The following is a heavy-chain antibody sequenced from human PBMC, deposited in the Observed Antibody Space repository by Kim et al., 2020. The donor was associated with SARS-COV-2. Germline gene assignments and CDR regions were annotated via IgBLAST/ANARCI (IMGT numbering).Heavy chain of an antibody. J-gene: IGHJ4*02. CDR2: INAGNGNT. CDR3: ARDLRGGSSWYGGAYFDY. CDR1: GYTFTSYA. V-gene: IGHV1-3*01. D-gene: IGHD6-13*01. Sequence: ASVKVSCKASGYTFTSYAMHWVRQAPGQRLEWMGWINAGNGNTKYSQKFQGRVTITRDTSASTAYMELSSLRSEDTAVYYCARDLRGGSSWYGGAYFDYWGQGTLVTVSS.